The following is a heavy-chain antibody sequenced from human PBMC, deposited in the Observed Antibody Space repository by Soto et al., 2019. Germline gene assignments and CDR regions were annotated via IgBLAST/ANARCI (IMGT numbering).Heavy chain of an antibody. CDR3: ARGRRWLQLHWYFDL. V-gene: IGHV4-34*01. D-gene: IGHD1-1*01. J-gene: IGHJ2*01. CDR2: INHSGST. Sequence: QVQLQQWGAGLLKPSETLSLTCAVYGGSFSGYYWSWIRQPPGKGLEWIGEINHSGSTNYNPSLKSRVTISVDTSKNQFSLKLSSVTAADTAVYYCARGRRWLQLHWYFDLWGRGTLVTVSS. CDR1: GGSFSGYY.